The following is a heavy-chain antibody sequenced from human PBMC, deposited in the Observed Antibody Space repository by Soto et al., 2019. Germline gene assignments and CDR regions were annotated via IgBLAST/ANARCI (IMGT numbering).Heavy chain of an antibody. CDR3: ATLKGVAARRYFQH. Sequence: RASVKVSCKVSGYTLTELSMHWVRQAPGKGLEWMGGFDPEDGETIYAQKFQGRVTMTEDTSTDTAYMELSSLRSEDTAVYYCATLKGVAARRYFQHWGQGTLVTVYS. CDR2: FDPEDGET. CDR1: GYTLTELS. J-gene: IGHJ1*01. D-gene: IGHD6-6*01. V-gene: IGHV1-24*01.